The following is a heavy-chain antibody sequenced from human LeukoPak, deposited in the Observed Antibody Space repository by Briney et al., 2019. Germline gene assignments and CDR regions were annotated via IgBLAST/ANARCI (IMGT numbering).Heavy chain of an antibody. CDR3: AREGDWFDP. CDR1: GGSISSGYY. D-gene: IGHD3-16*01. V-gene: IGHV4-38-2*02. J-gene: IGHJ5*02. CDR2: IYHSGST. Sequence: PSQTLSLTCTVSGGSISSGYYWGWIRQPPGKGLEWIGSIYHSGSTYYNPSLKSRVTISVDTSKNQFSLKLSSVTAADTAVYYCAREGDWFDPWGQGTLVTVSS.